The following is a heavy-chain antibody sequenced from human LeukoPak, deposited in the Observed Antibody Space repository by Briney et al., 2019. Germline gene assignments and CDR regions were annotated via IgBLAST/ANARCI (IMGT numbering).Heavy chain of an antibody. CDR1: GGSIRSSSYY. CDR3: ARTTSLEFDY. Sequence: SETLSLTCTVSGGSIRSSSYYWGWIRQPPGKGLEWIGSIYYSGSTYYNPSLKSRVTISVDTSKNQFSLKLGSVTAADTAVYYCARTTSLEFDYWGQGTLVTVSS. D-gene: IGHD1-1*01. V-gene: IGHV4-39*01. CDR2: IYYSGST. J-gene: IGHJ4*02.